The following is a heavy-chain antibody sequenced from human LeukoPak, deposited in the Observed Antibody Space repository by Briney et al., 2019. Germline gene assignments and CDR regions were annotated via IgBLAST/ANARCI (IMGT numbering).Heavy chain of an antibody. D-gene: IGHD6-6*01. V-gene: IGHV3-21*01. Sequence: GGSLRLSCASSGFTFSDYFINWLRQAPGKGLEWVSSISGDTSHIYYADSVKGRFTISRDNAKNSLYLQTNSLRADDTAVYYCASVVFSGMNVWGLGTTVTVSS. CDR1: GFTFSDYF. J-gene: IGHJ6*02. CDR3: ASVVFSGMNV. CDR2: ISGDTSHI.